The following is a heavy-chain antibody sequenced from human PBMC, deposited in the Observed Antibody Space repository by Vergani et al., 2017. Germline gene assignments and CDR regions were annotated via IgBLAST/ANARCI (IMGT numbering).Heavy chain of an antibody. CDR1: FSVSSHS. J-gene: IGHJ3*02. Sequence: FSVSSHSMTWVRQAPGKGLEWVSTINISGRTSYADSVKGRLTLTRDDSKNTLHLQMNSLRPEDTAVYYCARGMTTETTDLDGFDIWGQGTMVSVSS. V-gene: IGHV3-66*02. D-gene: IGHD4-17*01. CDR3: ARGMTTETTDLDGFDI. CDR2: INISGRT.